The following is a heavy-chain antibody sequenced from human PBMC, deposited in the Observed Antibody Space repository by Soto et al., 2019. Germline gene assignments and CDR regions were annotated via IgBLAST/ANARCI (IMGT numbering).Heavy chain of an antibody. CDR3: ARAREPEYSSSIFFDY. J-gene: IGHJ4*02. D-gene: IGHD6-6*01. V-gene: IGHV3-53*01. Sequence: GGSLRLSCAFSCLTVSRTQMSWVRQAPGKGLQWVSVIYSGGSTYYANAMKGRFTISRDISENTVYLELDKLTVDDTAVYYCARAREPEYSSSIFFDYWGRGTLVTVSS. CDR2: IYSGGST. CDR1: CLTVSRTQ.